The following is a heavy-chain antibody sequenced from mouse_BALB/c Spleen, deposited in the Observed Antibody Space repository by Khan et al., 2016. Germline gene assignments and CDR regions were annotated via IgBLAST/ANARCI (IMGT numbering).Heavy chain of an antibody. D-gene: IGHD2-12*01. Sequence: QIQLVQSGPELKKPGETVKISCKASGYTFTNYGMNWVKQAPGKGLKWMGWINTYTGEPTFAADFKGRFAFSLETSASTAYLQINILKNEDMATYFCARSYYSYWYFDVWGAGTTVTVSS. V-gene: IGHV9-1*02. J-gene: IGHJ1*01. CDR3: ARSYYSYWYFDV. CDR1: GYTFTNYG. CDR2: INTYTGEP.